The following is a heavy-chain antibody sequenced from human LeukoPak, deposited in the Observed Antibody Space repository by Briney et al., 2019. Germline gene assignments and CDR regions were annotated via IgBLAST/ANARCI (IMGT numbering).Heavy chain of an antibody. V-gene: IGHV3-74*01. J-gene: IGHJ5*02. CDR2: INTDGTST. D-gene: IGHD6-13*01. CDR1: GFTFSRYW. Sequence: GGSLRLSCAASGFTFSRYWMHWVRQPPGKGLVWVSRINTDGTSTRYADSGKGRFTISRDNAKNTLYLQMNSLTAEDTAVYYCATLGSGVTATGTSYKFDPWGRGTLVTVSS. CDR3: ATLGSGVTATGTSYKFDP.